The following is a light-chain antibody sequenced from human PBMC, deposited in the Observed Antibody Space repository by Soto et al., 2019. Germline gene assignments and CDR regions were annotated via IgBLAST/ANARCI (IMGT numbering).Light chain of an antibody. CDR2: GAS. Sequence: IVLTQSPGTLSLSPGERATLSCRASQSVSSSYLAWYQQKPGQAPRLLIYGASSRATGIPDRFSGSGSGTDFTLTISRLEPEDFAVYYCQLYGISPHFGQGTRLEIK. CDR3: QLYGISPH. V-gene: IGKV3-20*01. J-gene: IGKJ5*01. CDR1: QSVSSSY.